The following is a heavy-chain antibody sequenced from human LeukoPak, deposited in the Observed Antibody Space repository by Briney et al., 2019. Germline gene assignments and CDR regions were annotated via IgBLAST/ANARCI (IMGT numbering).Heavy chain of an antibody. CDR1: GGSISSYY. Sequence: SETLSLTCTVSGGSISSYYWSWIRQPPGKGLEWIGYIYYSGTTNYNPYLKSRVTISVDTSKNQFSMKLRSVTAADTAVYYCARGGWSAFDIWGQGTMVTVSS. J-gene: IGHJ3*02. V-gene: IGHV4-59*01. CDR2: IYYSGTT. CDR3: ARGGWSAFDI. D-gene: IGHD3-10*01.